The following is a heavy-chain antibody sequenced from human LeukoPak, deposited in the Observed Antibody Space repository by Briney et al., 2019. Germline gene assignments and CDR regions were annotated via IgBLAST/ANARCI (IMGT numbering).Heavy chain of an antibody. CDR2: ISGSGGST. CDR1: GFTVSSNY. CDR3: AIDLTGDSSGYSGY. J-gene: IGHJ4*02. Sequence: GGSLRLSCAASGFTVSSNYMSWVRQAPGKGLEWVSAISGSGGSTYYADSVKGRFTISRDNSKNTLYLQMNSLRAEDTAVYYCAIDLTGDSSGYSGYWGQGTLVTVSS. D-gene: IGHD3-22*01. V-gene: IGHV3-23*01.